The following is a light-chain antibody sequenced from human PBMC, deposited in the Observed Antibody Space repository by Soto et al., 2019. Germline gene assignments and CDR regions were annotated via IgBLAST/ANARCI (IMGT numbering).Light chain of an antibody. J-gene: IGKJ1*01. V-gene: IGKV4-1*01. CDR2: WAS. CDR1: QSVLYSANNKNY. Sequence: DIVMTQSPDSLAVSLGERATINCKSSQSVLYSANNKNYLGWFQQKAGQPPKLLIYWASTRESGVPDRFSGSGSGTDFTLTISSLQAEDGAVYYCQQYYGSPWTFGQGTRVEIK. CDR3: QQYYGSPWT.